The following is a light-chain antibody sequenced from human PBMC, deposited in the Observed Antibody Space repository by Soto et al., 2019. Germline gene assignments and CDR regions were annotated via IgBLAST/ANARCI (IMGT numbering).Light chain of an antibody. J-gene: IGLJ2*01. V-gene: IGLV2-14*01. Sequence: QSALTQPASVSGSPGQSITISCTGTGSDLGGYNYVSWYQQHPGKAPKLIIYDVSYRPSGVSNRFSGSKSGNTASLTISGLQAEDEADYYCSSYTTSSTHVVFGGGTKLTVL. CDR3: SSYTTSSTHVV. CDR2: DVS. CDR1: GSDLGGYNY.